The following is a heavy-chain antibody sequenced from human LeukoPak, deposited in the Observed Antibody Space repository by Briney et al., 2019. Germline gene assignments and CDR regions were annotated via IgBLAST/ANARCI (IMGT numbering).Heavy chain of an antibody. J-gene: IGHJ3*02. Sequence: ASVKVSCKASGYTFTSYDINWVRQATGQGLEWMGWMNPNSGNTGYAQKFQGRVTITTDESTSTAYMELSSLRSEDTAVYYCARDLKALDGYFDDAFDIWGQGTMVTVSS. CDR3: ARDLKALDGYFDDAFDI. CDR2: MNPNSGNT. CDR1: GYTFTSYD. V-gene: IGHV1-8*03. D-gene: IGHD5-24*01.